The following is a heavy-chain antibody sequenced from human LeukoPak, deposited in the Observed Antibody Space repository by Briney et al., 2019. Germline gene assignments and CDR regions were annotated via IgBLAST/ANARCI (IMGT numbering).Heavy chain of an antibody. J-gene: IGHJ4*02. V-gene: IGHV3-74*01. CDR3: ATAGNYRFDY. CDR1: GFTFSNYW. D-gene: IGHD1-7*01. CDR2: INPDGSTI. Sequence: GGSLRLSCAASGFTFSNYWVHWVRQAPGKGLVWVSRINPDGSTINYADSVKGRFTISRDNAKNALYLQMNSLRAEDTAVYYCATAGNYRFDYWGQGTLVSVSS.